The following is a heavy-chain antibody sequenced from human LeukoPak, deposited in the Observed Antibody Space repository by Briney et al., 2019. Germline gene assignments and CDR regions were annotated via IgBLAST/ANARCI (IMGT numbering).Heavy chain of an antibody. Sequence: ASVKVSCKASGYTFTSYDINWVRQATGQGLEWMGWMNPNSGNTGYAQKFQGRVTITRNTSISTAYMELSSLRSEDTAVYYCARVLKLFDAFDIWGQGTMVTVSS. D-gene: IGHD2/OR15-2a*01. V-gene: IGHV1-8*03. CDR3: ARVLKLFDAFDI. J-gene: IGHJ3*02. CDR1: GYTFTSYD. CDR2: MNPNSGNT.